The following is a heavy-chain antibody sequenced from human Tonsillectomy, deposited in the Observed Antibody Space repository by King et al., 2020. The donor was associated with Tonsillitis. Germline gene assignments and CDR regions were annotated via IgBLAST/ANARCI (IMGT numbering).Heavy chain of an antibody. CDR3: AVDPFDY. D-gene: IGHD1-26*01. V-gene: IGHV1-2*02. CDR1: GYIFTGYF. J-gene: IGHJ4*02. CDR2: INPYGGGT. Sequence: QLVQSGADVKKPGASVKVSCKASGYIFTGYFMHWVRQATGQGLEWMGWINPYGGGTKYAQKFQGRVTMTSNTSISTAYMDLSGLRSDDTAVYYCAVDPFDYWGQGTLVTVSS.